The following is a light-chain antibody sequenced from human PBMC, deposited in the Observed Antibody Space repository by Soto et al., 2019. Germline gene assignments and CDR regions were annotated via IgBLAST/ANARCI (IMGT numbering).Light chain of an antibody. CDR2: GAS. Sequence: ETPLTQSPGTLYLSPVQTATLSCRASQSVSSSYLAWYQQKPGQAPRIIIYGASSTSTGMPARFSGSGSGTDFTIPISRLQHEDFAVSYYQQYGSSPAWTFGQGTKVDIK. CDR3: QQYGSSPAWT. J-gene: IGKJ1*01. V-gene: IGKV3-20*01. CDR1: QSVSSSY.